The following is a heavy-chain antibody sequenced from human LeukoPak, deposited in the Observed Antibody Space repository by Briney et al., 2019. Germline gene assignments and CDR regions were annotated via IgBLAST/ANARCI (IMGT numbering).Heavy chain of an antibody. J-gene: IGHJ6*02. CDR1: GVTFDDYV. Sequence: QAGRSLRLSCGASGVTFDDYVMHWVRQAPGKGLEGVSGISWNSGSIGYADSVKSRFTISRDNAKNSLYLQMNSLRAEDTALYYCAKDMPTDYYYGMDVWGQGTTVTVSS. D-gene: IGHD4-17*01. CDR2: ISWNSGSI. CDR3: AKDMPTDYYYGMDV. V-gene: IGHV3-9*01.